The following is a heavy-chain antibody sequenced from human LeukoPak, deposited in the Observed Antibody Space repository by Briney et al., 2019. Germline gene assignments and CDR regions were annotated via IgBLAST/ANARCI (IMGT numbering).Heavy chain of an antibody. J-gene: IGHJ4*02. CDR1: GYTFIDYF. Sequence: SVKVSCKASGYTFIDYFMHWVRQAPGQGLEWMGWMNPNRGDTNYAPKFQGRVTMTRDTSISTAYMDVSSLRSDDTAVYFCARRAAGGPYFDYWGQGSLVTVSS. CDR2: MNPNRGDT. CDR3: ARRAAGGPYFDY. V-gene: IGHV1-2*02. D-gene: IGHD6-13*01.